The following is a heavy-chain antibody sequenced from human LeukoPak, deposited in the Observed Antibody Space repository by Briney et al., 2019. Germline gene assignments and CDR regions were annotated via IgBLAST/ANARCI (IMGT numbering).Heavy chain of an antibody. CDR1: VLTFISYG. CDR3: AKESDAFDI. CDR2: IWYDGSNK. V-gene: IGHV3-30*02. Sequence: GWALRLSCVASVLTFISYGMHEVGQPAGRGVAGVAFIWYDGSNKYYADSVKGRFTISRDNSQNTLYLQMNSLRLEDTAVYYYAKESDAFDIWGQGTMVTVSS. J-gene: IGHJ3*02.